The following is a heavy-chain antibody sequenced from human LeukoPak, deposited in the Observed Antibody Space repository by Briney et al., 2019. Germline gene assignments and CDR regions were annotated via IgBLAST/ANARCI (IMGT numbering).Heavy chain of an antibody. D-gene: IGHD3-10*01. CDR3: ARQVNQAEYYYGSGSYYDHFDY. J-gene: IGHJ4*02. CDR2: IYYSGST. V-gene: IGHV4-39*01. Sequence: SETLSLTCTVSGGSISSSSYYWGWIRQPPGKGLEWIGSIYYSGSTYYNPSLKSRVTIPVDTSKNQFSLKLSSVTAADTAVYYCARQVNQAEYYYGSGSYYDHFDYWGQGTLVTVSS. CDR1: GGSISSSSYY.